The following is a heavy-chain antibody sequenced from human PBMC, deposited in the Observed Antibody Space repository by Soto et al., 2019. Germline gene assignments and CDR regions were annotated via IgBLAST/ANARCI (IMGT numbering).Heavy chain of an antibody. CDR1: GGSINSGGYS. CDR3: ARSSDYGGLGGLDY. Sequence: QLQLQESGSGLVKPSQTLSLTCAVSGGSINSGGYSWSWIRQPPGKGLEWIGYIYHSGSTYYNPSRKCRVTISVDRSKNQFSLKVSSVAAADTAVYYCARSSDYGGLGGLDYWGQGTLVTVSS. V-gene: IGHV4-30-2*01. J-gene: IGHJ4*02. D-gene: IGHD4-17*01. CDR2: IYHSGST.